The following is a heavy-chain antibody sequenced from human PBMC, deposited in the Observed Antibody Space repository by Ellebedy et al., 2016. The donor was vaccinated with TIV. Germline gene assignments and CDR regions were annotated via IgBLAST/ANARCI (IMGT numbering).Heavy chain of an antibody. J-gene: IGHJ4*02. D-gene: IGHD6-13*01. CDR3: AREAVGMFDY. CDR2: IKEDGSEK. Sequence: GESLKISCAASGFSFSNYWMSWVRQAPGKGLEWVANIKEDGSEKHYVDSVKGRFTISRDNAKNSLYLQMDSLRTEDTAVYYCAREAVGMFDYWGQGILVSVSS. CDR1: GFSFSNYW. V-gene: IGHV3-7*03.